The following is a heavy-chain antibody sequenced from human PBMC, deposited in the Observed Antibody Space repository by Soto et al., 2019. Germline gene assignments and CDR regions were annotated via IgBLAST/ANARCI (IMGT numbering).Heavy chain of an antibody. V-gene: IGHV1-69*05. Sequence: QVQLVQSGAEVLKPGSSVKVSCKASGDTFDTFAISWVRQAPGQGLEWMGGIIPIFRTPDYSQKFQGRVTITTDVSSRTASLALSRLITATTAVYYCARHIDREHLGGNYSYALDVWGSGNTVSVSS. J-gene: IGHJ6*04. CDR3: ARHIDREHLGGNYSYALDV. D-gene: IGHD5-12*01. CDR1: GDTFDTFA. CDR2: IIPIFRTP.